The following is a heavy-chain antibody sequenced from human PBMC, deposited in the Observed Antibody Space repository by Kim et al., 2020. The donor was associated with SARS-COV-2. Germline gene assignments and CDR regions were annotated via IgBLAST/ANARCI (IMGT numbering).Heavy chain of an antibody. CDR1: GFTFSSSD. CDR3: RYGDYERGVDY. V-gene: IGHV3-23*01. CDR2: ISGSGGST. J-gene: IGHJ4*02. D-gene: IGHD4-17*01. Sequence: GGSLRLSCAASGFTFSSSDMSWVRQAPGKGLEWVSGISGSGGSTYYADSVKGRFRISRDNSKNTLYLQMNSLRAEDTAVYHCRYGDYERGVDYTGQGTPFTVSS.